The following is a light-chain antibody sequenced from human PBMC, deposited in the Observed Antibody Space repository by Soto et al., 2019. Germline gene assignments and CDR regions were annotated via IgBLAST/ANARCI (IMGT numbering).Light chain of an antibody. CDR2: RDA. V-gene: IGLV3-9*01. CDR1: DIGSTN. J-gene: IGLJ2*01. CDR3: QVWHSSTVV. Sequence: SYELTQSLSVSVALGQTAKITCGGNDIGSTNVHWYQQKPGQAPVLAIYRDAIRPSGIPERFSGSNSGNTATLTIGRAQAGDEAHYYCQVWHSSTVVFGGGTKLTVL.